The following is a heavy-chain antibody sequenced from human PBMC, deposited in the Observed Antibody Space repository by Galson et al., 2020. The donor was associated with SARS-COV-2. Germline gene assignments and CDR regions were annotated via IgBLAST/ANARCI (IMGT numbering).Heavy chain of an antibody. CDR1: GFSFATYW. Sequence: ESLKISCAGSGFSFATYWIAWVRQMPGKGLEWMGIIYPGDSDTRYSPSFQGQVIISADKSISTTYLQWNSLKASDTAMYYCARPRDGYSNGAFEIWGQGTMVTVSS. J-gene: IGHJ3*02. V-gene: IGHV5-51*01. CDR2: IYPGDSDT. CDR3: ARPRDGYSNGAFEI. D-gene: IGHD2-15*01.